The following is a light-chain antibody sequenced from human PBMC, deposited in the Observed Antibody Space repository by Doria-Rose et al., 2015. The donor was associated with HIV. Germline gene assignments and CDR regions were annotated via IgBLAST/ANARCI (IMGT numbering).Light chain of an antibody. CDR1: SSNIGAGFD. V-gene: IGLV1-40*02. CDR3: QSYDSRLSVYV. J-gene: IGLJ1*01. Sequence: QSVLTQPPSVSGAPGQRVAISCTGSSSNIGAGFDVNWYQQFLGTAPKLLIHGNTNRPSGVPDRFSGSKSGTSPSLAISGLRAEDEADYYCQSYDSRLSVYVFGTGTKVTVL. CDR2: GNT.